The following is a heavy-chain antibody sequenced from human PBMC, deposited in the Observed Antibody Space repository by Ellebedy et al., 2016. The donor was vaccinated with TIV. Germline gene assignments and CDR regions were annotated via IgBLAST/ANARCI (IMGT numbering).Heavy chain of an antibody. J-gene: IGHJ4*02. V-gene: IGHV4-59*08. CDR1: GASISSYY. CDR2: MSYSGST. CDR3: ASRASGRSDLGRGLYFEN. Sequence: SETLFLTCNVSGASISSYYWSWIRQPPGKGLEWIGYMSYSGSTNYNPSLKSRVTISVDTSKSQLSLKLTSVTAADTAVYYCASRASGRSDLGRGLYFENWGQGTLVTVSS. D-gene: IGHD1-26*01.